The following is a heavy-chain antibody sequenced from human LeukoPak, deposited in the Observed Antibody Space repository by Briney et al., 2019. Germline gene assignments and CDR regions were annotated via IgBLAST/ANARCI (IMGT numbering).Heavy chain of an antibody. Sequence: PGGSLRLSCAASGFTFSSYGMHWVRQAPGKGLEWVAVISYDGSNKYYADSVKGRFTISRDNSKNTLYLQMNSLRAEDTAVYYCAKGTPYDSSGYYRLFDYWGQGTLVTVSS. CDR2: ISYDGSNK. D-gene: IGHD3-22*01. CDR1: GFTFSSYG. CDR3: AKGTPYDSSGYYRLFDY. J-gene: IGHJ4*02. V-gene: IGHV3-30*18.